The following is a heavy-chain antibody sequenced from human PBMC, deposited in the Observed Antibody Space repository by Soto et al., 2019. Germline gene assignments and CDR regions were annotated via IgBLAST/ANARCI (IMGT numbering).Heavy chain of an antibody. V-gene: IGHV3-49*03. Sequence: GGSLRLSCTASGFTFGDYAMSWFRQAPGKGLEWVGFIRSKAYGGTTEYAASVKGRFTISRDDSKSIAYLQMNSLKTEDTAVYYCTRDRFLPITMVRGVISSFDYYYYMDVWGKGTTVTVSS. CDR1: GFTFGDYA. D-gene: IGHD3-10*01. J-gene: IGHJ6*03. CDR2: IRSKAYGGTT. CDR3: TRDRFLPITMVRGVISSFDYYYYMDV.